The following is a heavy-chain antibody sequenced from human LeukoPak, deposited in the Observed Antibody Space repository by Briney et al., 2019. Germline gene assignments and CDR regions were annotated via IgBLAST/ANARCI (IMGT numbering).Heavy chain of an antibody. CDR2: ISSYNGNT. CDR3: ARANSGTYANSWFDS. CDR1: GYTFTSSG. V-gene: IGHV1-18*01. Sequence: ASVKVSCKASGYTFTSSGISWVRQAPGQGLEWMGWISSYNGNTHYAQKFQGRVLMITDTSTTTVYMQLSSLRSDDTAVYYCARANSGTYANSWFDSWGQGTLVTVSS. D-gene: IGHD1-26*01. J-gene: IGHJ5*01.